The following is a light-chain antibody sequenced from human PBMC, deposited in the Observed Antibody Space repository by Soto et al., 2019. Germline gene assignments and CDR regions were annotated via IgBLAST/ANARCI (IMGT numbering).Light chain of an antibody. CDR2: DAS. CDR1: QSISSY. V-gene: IGKV1-39*01. J-gene: IGKJ3*01. Sequence: DIQMTQSPSSLSASVGDRVTITCRASQSISSYLNWYQQKTGKAPRLLIYDASSLQSGVPSRFSGSGSGTDFTLTIRSLQPEDFATYYCQQSYSTPLFPVGPGTKVDIK. CDR3: QQSYSTPLFP.